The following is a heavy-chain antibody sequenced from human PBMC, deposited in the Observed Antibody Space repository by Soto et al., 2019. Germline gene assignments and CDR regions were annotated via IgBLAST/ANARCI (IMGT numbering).Heavy chain of an antibody. D-gene: IGHD3-3*01. Sequence: GASVKVSCKASGYPFTRYSIRWVRQAPGQGLEWMGWISGYNGDTEYSKNFQGRLTMTIDTSTTTASMELRSLRSDDTAVYYCARASLTIFGAPYGMDVWGQRTSVTVSS. CDR2: ISGYNGDT. CDR1: GYPFTRYS. CDR3: ARASLTIFGAPYGMDV. V-gene: IGHV1-18*04. J-gene: IGHJ6*02.